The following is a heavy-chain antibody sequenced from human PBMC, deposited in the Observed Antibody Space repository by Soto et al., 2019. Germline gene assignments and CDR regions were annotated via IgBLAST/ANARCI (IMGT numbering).Heavy chain of an antibody. CDR1: GFSLCTSGVG. D-gene: IGHD3-9*01. Sequence: QITLKESGPTLEKPTQTLTLTCTFSGFSLCTSGVGVGWIRQPPGKALEWLALIYWDDDKRYSPALKSRLTITKDTSKNQVVLTMTNMDPVDTATYYCAHRRPGYDILTRGGAFDIWGQGTMVTVSS. CDR2: IYWDDDK. J-gene: IGHJ3*02. V-gene: IGHV2-5*02. CDR3: AHRRPGYDILTRGGAFDI.